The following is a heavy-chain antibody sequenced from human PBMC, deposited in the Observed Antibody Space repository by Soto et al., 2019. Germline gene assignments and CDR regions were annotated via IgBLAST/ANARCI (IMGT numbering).Heavy chain of an antibody. CDR3: ARDQRNTAPGY. D-gene: IGHD5-18*01. CDR1: GGTFSSYA. V-gene: IGHV1-18*01. CDR2: IIANNGNT. J-gene: IGHJ4*02. Sequence: ASVKVSCKASGGTFSSYAISWVRQAPGQGLEWMGGIIANNGNTNYAQKLQGRVTMTTDTSTSTAYMELRSLRSDDTAVYYCARDQRNTAPGYWGQGTLVTVSS.